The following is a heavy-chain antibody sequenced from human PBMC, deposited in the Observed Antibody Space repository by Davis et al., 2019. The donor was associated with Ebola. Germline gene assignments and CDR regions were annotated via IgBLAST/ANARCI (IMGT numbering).Heavy chain of an antibody. CDR3: ARRVYSRSGFDS. CDR1: GYTFTSYD. Sequence: AASVQVSCKASGYTFTSYDINWLRQATGQGLEWMGWLNPNSGNTDSTHKFQGRLTMTKNISIGTAYMELSTLTSEDTAVYYCARRVYSRSGFDSWGQGTRVTVSS. CDR2: LNPNSGNT. J-gene: IGHJ4*02. D-gene: IGHD2-8*01. V-gene: IGHV1-8*01.